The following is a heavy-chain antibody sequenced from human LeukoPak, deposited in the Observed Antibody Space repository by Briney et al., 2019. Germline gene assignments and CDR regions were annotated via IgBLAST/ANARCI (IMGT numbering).Heavy chain of an antibody. CDR3: ARIMDLTGVHFDF. CDR2: MKQDGGEI. J-gene: IGHJ4*02. V-gene: IGHV3-7*01. CDR1: GFTFNNYW. Sequence: PGGSLRLSCVVSGFTFNNYWMSWVRQAPGKGLEWVATMKQDGGEIYYVDSVRGRFTISRVNAKNSLYLQMNSLRAEDTAMYYCARIMDLTGVHFDFWGQGTLVTVSS. D-gene: IGHD3-9*01.